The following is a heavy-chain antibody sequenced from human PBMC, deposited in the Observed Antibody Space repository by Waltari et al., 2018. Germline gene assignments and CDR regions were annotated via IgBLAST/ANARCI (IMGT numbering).Heavy chain of an antibody. D-gene: IGHD6-13*01. Sequence: QVQLQQWGAGLLKPSETLSLTCAVYGGSFSGYYWSWIRQPPGKGLEWIGEINHSGSTNYNPSLKSRVTISVDTSKNQFSLKLSSVTAADTAVYYCARGLQAGRPYFDYWGQGTLVTVSS. CDR3: ARGLQAGRPYFDY. J-gene: IGHJ4*02. CDR2: INHSGST. CDR1: GGSFSGYY. V-gene: IGHV4-34*01.